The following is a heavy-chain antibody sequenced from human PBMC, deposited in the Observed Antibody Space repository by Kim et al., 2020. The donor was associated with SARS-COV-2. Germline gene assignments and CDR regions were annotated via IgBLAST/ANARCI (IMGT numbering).Heavy chain of an antibody. J-gene: IGHJ4*02. Sequence: YAQKFQGRVTITADESTSTAYMELSSLRSEDTAVYYCATVCGGDCLTLDYWGQGTLVTVSS. CDR3: ATVCGGDCLTLDY. V-gene: IGHV1-69*01. D-gene: IGHD2-21*02.